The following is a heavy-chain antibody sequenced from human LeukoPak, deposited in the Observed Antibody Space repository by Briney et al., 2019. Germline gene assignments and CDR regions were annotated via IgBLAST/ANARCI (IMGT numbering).Heavy chain of an antibody. D-gene: IGHD3-9*01. CDR1: GYTFTKYA. CDR2: ISPYNGDT. CDR3: AREEYQEVTYYDVLTGETSNSYYYYYMDV. J-gene: IGHJ6*03. Sequence: ASVKVSCKASGYTFTKYAISWVRQAPGQGLEWMGWISPYNGDTNYPHKLQGRVTMTVDASTSTACMELRSLRSDDTAVYYSAREEYQEVTYYDVLTGETSNSYYYYYMDVWGKGTTVTVSS. V-gene: IGHV1-18*01.